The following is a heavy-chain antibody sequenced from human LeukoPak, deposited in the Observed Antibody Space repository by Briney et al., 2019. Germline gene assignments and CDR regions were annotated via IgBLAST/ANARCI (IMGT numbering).Heavy chain of an antibody. V-gene: IGHV3-23*01. J-gene: IGHJ4*02. CDR3: AKSLEYYYDSSGYYLPHYFDY. CDR1: GFTFSSYA. Sequence: PGGSLRLSCAASGFTFSSYAMSWVRQAPGKGLEWVSAISGSGGSTYYADSVKGRFTISRDNSKNTLYLQMNSLRAEDTAVYYCAKSLEYYYDSSGYYLPHYFDYWGQGTLVTVSS. D-gene: IGHD3-22*01. CDR2: ISGSGGST.